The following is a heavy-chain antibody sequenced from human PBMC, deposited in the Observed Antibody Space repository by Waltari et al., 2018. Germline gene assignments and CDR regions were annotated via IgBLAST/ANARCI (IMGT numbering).Heavy chain of an antibody. CDR1: GFVFINAW. V-gene: IGHV3-15*07. J-gene: IGHJ4*02. D-gene: IGHD5-18*01. CDR2: IKRENDSATT. Sequence: EVQLVESGGDLVKPGGSLRLSCAGSGFVFINAWMNWVRQAPGKGLEWVGRIKRENDSATTDYGAPVKGRFTISRDDSKNTLYLQMNRLKTEDTAVYYCTTEGEGYGSAIDFWGQGTLVTVSS. CDR3: TTEGEGYGSAIDF.